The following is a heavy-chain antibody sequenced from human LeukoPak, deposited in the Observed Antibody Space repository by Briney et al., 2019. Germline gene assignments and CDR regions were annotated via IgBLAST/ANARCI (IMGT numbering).Heavy chain of an antibody. CDR3: ARQAGGFYYYFMDV. CDR1: GGSISSSSYY. CDR2: IYYSGST. J-gene: IGHJ6*03. V-gene: IGHV4-39*01. D-gene: IGHD4-23*01. Sequence: SETLSPTCTVSGGSISSSSYYWGWIRQPPGKGLEWIGSIYYSGSTYYNPSLKSRVTISVDTSKNQFSLKLSSVTAADTAVYYCARQAGGFYYYFMDVWGKGTTVTVSS.